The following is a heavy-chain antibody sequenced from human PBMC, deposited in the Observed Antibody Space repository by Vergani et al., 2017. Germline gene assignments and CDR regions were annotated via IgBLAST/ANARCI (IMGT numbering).Heavy chain of an antibody. CDR1: GFTLNTYG. J-gene: IGHJ6*02. CDR2: IRYDGSSE. D-gene: IGHD2/OR15-2a*01. CDR3: ANSVIAGNVGVAYFGMDV. V-gene: IGHV3-30*02. Sequence: QVQILQSGGGVFHPGGPLRFSCTLPGFTLNTYGIHWVRQALGKGVEWVSFIRYDGSSEYYGDSVKGRLTISRDKSQNTVNLQMNSLRTEDTAVYFCANSVIAGNVGVAYFGMDVWGRGTTVTVSS.